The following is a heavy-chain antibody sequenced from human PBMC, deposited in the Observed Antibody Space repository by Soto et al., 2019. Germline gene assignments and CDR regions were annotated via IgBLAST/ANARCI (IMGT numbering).Heavy chain of an antibody. Sequence: YAISWVRQAPGQGLEWMGGIIPIFGTANYAQKLQGRVALTTDTSTSTAYMELRSLRSDETAVYYCARENVPHAGSSNVADYWGQGTQVTVSS. CDR2: IIPIFGTA. CDR1: YA. D-gene: IGHD1-1*01. V-gene: IGHV1-69*05. CDR3: ARENVPHAGSSNVADY. J-gene: IGHJ4*02.